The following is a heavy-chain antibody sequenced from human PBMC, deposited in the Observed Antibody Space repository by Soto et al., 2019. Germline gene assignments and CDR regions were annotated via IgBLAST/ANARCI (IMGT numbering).Heavy chain of an antibody. CDR1: GFTFSNYA. CDR2: ISGSDGKS. D-gene: IGHD3-10*01. J-gene: IGHJ4*02. Sequence: EVQMLESGGGLVQPGGPLRLSCAASGFTFSNYAMSWVRQAPGQGLEWVSRISGSDGKSCYADFVRGRCTISRDNFRNALYPYMHSPRAEDKAVYYCAKYAGLSPGVRFHFGSWGRGTVVTVSS. CDR3: AKYAGLSPGVRFHFGS. V-gene: IGHV3-23*01.